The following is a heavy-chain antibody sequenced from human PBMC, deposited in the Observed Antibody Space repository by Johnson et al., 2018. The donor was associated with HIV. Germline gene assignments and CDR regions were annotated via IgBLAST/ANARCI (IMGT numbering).Heavy chain of an antibody. CDR1: GFTVSSNY. D-gene: IGHD6-13*01. Sequence: VQLVESGGGVVQPGGSLRLSCAASGFTVSSNYMSWVRQAPGKGLEWVSIIYSGGNTYYADSVKGRFTISRDDLKNTLYLQMNSLKSEDTAVYYCTALWAAAGDAFDIWGQGTMVTVSS. J-gene: IGHJ3*02. V-gene: IGHV3-53*01. CDR2: IYSGGNT. CDR3: TALWAAAGDAFDI.